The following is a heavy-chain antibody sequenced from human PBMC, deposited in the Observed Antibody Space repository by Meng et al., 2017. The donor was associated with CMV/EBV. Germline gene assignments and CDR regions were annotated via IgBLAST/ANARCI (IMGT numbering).Heavy chain of an antibody. J-gene: IGHJ4*02. V-gene: IGHV3-15*01. CDR1: GFTFSSYS. D-gene: IGHD3-10*01. CDR3: TTNLDGSGSY. CDR2: IKSKTDGGTT. Sequence: GESLKISCAASGFTFSSYSMNWVRQAPGKGLEWVGRIKSKTDGGTTDYAAPVKGRFTISRDDSKNTLYLQMNSLKTEDTAVYYCTTNLDGSGSYWGQGTLVTVSS.